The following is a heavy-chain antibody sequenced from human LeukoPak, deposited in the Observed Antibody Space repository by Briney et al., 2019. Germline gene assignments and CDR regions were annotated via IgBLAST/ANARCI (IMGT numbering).Heavy chain of an antibody. CDR1: GFTFSSYS. CDR3: AKRVYDSGVTTDYYYAMDV. CDR2: ISSSSSYI. V-gene: IGHV3-21*04. J-gene: IGHJ6*02. Sequence: PGGSLRLSCAASGFTFSSYSMNWVRQAPGKGLEWVSSISSSSSYIYYADSVKGRFTISRDNAKNSLYLQMNSLRADDTAVYYCAKRVYDSGVTTDYYYAMDVWGQGTTVTVSS. D-gene: IGHD3-22*01.